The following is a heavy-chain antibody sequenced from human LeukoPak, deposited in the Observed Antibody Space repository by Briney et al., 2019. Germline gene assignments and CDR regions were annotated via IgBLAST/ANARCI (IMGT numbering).Heavy chain of an antibody. J-gene: IGHJ4*02. CDR3: ATEGSSHFDY. Sequence: GGSLRLSCAASGFTFSSYAMSWVRQAPGKGPEWVSAISGSGGSTYYADSVKGRFTISRDNSKNTLYLQMNSLRADDTAVYYCATEGSSHFDYWGQGALVTVSS. CDR1: GFTFSSYA. CDR2: ISGSGGST. D-gene: IGHD2-15*01. V-gene: IGHV3-23*01.